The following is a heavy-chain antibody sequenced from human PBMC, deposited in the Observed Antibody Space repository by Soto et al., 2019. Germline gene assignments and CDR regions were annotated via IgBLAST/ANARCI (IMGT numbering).Heavy chain of an antibody. CDR2: IYYSGSA. V-gene: IGHV4-39*01. Sequence: QLQLQESGPGLVKPSETLSLTCTVSGGSINNSSFYWGWVRQPPGKRLEWIGSIYYSGSAYYNASLKMRLTISVDTSTIQFSLNLSSVTAADTAVYFCARRPLVRGIIPYYFDSWGQGTLVTVSS. J-gene: IGHJ4*02. CDR3: ARRPLVRGIIPYYFDS. CDR1: GGSINNSSFY. D-gene: IGHD3-10*01.